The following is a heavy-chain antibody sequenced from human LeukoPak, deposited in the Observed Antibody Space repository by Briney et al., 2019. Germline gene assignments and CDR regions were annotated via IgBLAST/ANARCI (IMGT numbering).Heavy chain of an antibody. CDR3: ARHYGP. Sequence: MTGRSLRLSCAASGFTFSSYGMHWIRQPPGKGLEWIGSIYSSGSTYYNPSLKSRVTISVDTSKNQFSLKLSSVTAADTAVYYCARHYGPWGQGTLVTVSS. CDR1: GFTFSSYG. D-gene: IGHD4-17*01. J-gene: IGHJ5*02. CDR2: IYSSGST. V-gene: IGHV4-39*01.